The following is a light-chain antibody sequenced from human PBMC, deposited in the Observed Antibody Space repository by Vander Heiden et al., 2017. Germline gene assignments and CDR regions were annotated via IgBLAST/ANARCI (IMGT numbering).Light chain of an antibody. V-gene: IGKV3-20*01. J-gene: IGKJ4*01. Sequence: EIVLTQSPGTLSLSPGERATLSCRASQSVSSSYLAWYQQKPGQAPRLLIYGASSRATGIPDRFSGSGSGTDFTLTISRLEPVDFAVYYCQQDGSSPLTFGGGTKVEIK. CDR2: GAS. CDR1: QSVSSSY. CDR3: QQDGSSPLT.